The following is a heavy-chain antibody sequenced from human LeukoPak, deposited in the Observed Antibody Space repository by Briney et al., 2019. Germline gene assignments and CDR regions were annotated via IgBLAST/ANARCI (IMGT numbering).Heavy chain of an antibody. CDR1: GDSVSSKNVA. CDR3: ARDLGTSGWYTFDF. V-gene: IGHV6-1*01. Sequence: QSQTLSLTCAISGDSVSSKNVAWNWIRQSPSRGLEWLGRTYYRSKWYDEYADSVKGRVTISPDTSKNQFSLHVFSVTPEDTAVYYCARDLGTSGWYTFDFWGQGTLVTVSS. CDR2: TYYRSKWYD. J-gene: IGHJ5*01. D-gene: IGHD6-19*01.